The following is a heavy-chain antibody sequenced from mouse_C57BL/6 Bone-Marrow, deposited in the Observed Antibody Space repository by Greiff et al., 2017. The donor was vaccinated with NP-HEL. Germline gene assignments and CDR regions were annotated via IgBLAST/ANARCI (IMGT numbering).Heavy chain of an antibody. J-gene: IGHJ3*01. CDR2: IWSGGST. V-gene: IGHV2-2*01. CDR3: ARPYYDPFAY. CDR1: GFSLTSYG. Sequence: VKLVESGPGLVQPSQSLSITCTVSGFSLTSYGVHWVRQSPGKGLEWLGVIWSGGSTDYNAAFISRLSISKDNSKSQVFFKMNSLQADDTAIYYCARPYYDPFAYWGQGTLVTVSA. D-gene: IGHD2-4*01.